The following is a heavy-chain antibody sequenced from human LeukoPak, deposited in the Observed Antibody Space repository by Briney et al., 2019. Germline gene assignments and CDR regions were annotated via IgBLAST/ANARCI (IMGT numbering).Heavy chain of an antibody. D-gene: IGHD6-6*01. J-gene: IGHJ1*01. CDR3: ARGGAARLHFQN. CDR2: IYHSGST. V-gene: IGHV4-61*05. Sequence: SETLSLTCTVSGDSISSNNYFWGWICQPPGKGLEWIGYIYHSGSTNYNPSLQSRVTISVDTSKNQFSLNLNSVTAADTAVYYCARGGAARLHFQNWGQGTLVTVSS. CDR1: GDSISSNNYF.